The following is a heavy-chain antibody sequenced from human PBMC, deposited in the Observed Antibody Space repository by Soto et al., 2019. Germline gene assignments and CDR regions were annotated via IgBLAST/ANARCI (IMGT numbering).Heavy chain of an antibody. J-gene: IGHJ6*02. V-gene: IGHV3-7*04. CDR3: ARDPPYGSWTSQNYGMDV. Sequence: EVQLVESGGGLVQPGGSLRLSCAASGFTFNTYWMTWVRQAPGKGLEWVANIKQDGSETYYVASVKGRFTISRDNAKNSLYLQRNSLRAEDTAVYYCARDPPYGSWTSQNYGMDVWGQGTTVTVSS. CDR2: IKQDGSET. D-gene: IGHD3-10*01. CDR1: GFTFNTYW.